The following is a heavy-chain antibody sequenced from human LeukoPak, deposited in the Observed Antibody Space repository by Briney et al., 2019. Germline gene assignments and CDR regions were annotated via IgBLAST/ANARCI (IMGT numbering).Heavy chain of an antibody. Sequence: GASVKVSCKASGYTFTGYYMHWVRQAPGQGLEWMGGIIPIFGTANYAQKFQGRVTITADESTSTAYMELSSLRSEDTAVYYCADLERSIAAAWGQGTLVTVSS. V-gene: IGHV1-69*13. CDR3: ADLERSIAAA. D-gene: IGHD6-13*01. CDR1: GYTFTGYY. CDR2: IIPIFGTA. J-gene: IGHJ5*02.